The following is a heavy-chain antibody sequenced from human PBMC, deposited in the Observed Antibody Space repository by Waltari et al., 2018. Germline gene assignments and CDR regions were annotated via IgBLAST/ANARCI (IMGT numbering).Heavy chain of an antibody. CDR2: IKQDGSEK. CDR3: ARDPAYSYGSWFDP. CDR1: GFTFSSYW. V-gene: IGHV3-7*01. Sequence: EVQLVESGGGLVQPGGSLRLSCAASGFTFSSYWMSWVRQAPGKGLEWVANIKQDGSEKYYVDSLKGRFTISRDNAKNSLYLQMNSLRAEDTAVYYCARDPAYSYGSWFDPWGQGTLVTVSS. D-gene: IGHD5-18*01. J-gene: IGHJ5*02.